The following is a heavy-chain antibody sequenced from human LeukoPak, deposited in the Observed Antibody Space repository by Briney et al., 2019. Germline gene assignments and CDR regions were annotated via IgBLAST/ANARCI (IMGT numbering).Heavy chain of an antibody. V-gene: IGHV3-9*03. J-gene: IGHJ4*02. CDR1: GFTFDDYA. CDR3: ARAFWSGYSPFFDY. D-gene: IGHD3-3*01. CDR2: ISWNSGSI. Sequence: PGGSLRLSCAASGFTFDDYAMHWVRQAPGKGLEWVSGISWNSGSIGYADSVKGRFTISRDNAKNSLYLQMNSLRAEDMALYYCARAFWSGYSPFFDYWGQGTLVTVSS.